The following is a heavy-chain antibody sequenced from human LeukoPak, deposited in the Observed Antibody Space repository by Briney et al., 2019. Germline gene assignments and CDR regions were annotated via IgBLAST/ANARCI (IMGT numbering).Heavy chain of an antibody. CDR1: GYSISSGYY. Sequence: SETLSLTCIVSGYSISSGYYWGWIRQPPGKGLEWIGSIYHSGSTYYNPSLKSRVTISVDTSKNQSSLKLTSVIAADTAVYYCARDLNDGVFDYGGQGTLVTVSS. D-gene: IGHD3-16*01. J-gene: IGHJ4*02. CDR2: IYHSGST. V-gene: IGHV4-38-2*02. CDR3: ARDLNDGVFDY.